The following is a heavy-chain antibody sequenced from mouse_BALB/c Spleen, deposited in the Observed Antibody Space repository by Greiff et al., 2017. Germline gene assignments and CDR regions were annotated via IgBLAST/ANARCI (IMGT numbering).Heavy chain of an antibody. J-gene: IGHJ2*01. CDR1: GFSLTSYG. CDR2: IWAGGST. D-gene: IGHD4-1*01. CDR3: ARDRRLTGTGFDY. V-gene: IGHV2-9*02. Sequence: VQRVESGPGLVAPSQSLSITCTVSGFSLTSYGVHWVRQPPGKGLEWLGVIWAGGSTNYNSALMSRLSISKDNSKSQVFLKMNSLQTDDTAMYYCARDRRLTGTGFDYWGQGTTLTVSS.